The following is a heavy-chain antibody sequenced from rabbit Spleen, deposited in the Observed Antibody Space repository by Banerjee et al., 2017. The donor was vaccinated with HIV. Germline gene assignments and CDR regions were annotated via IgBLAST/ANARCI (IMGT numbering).Heavy chain of an antibody. J-gene: IGHJ4*01. V-gene: IGHV1S7*01. Sequence: QELVESGGGLVQPGGSLKISCKDSRFDFSTYSMSWVCQAPGKGLEWIGYIVTIFGVTYYATWVNGRFTISSHTSQNTLYLQLNSLTAADTATYFCVREAGSGSYCDGNLWGPGTLVTVS. CDR2: IVTIFGVT. CDR3: VREAGSGSYCDGNL. D-gene: IGHD5-1*01. CDR1: RFDFSTYS.